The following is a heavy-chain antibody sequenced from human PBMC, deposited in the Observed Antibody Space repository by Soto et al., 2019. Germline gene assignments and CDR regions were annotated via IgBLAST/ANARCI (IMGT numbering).Heavy chain of an antibody. V-gene: IGHV1-46*01. Sequence: QVQLVQSGAEVKEPGASVKVSCKASGYSFTSYYMHWVRQAPGQGPEWLGVIDASRGTTSYSQKFQDRVTMTMATSTTTFYMELNSLKSEDTAVYYCARLATGNPPLYLDYWGQGTLIIVSS. CDR2: IDASRGTT. D-gene: IGHD3-16*01. J-gene: IGHJ4*02. CDR3: ARLATGNPPLYLDY. CDR1: GYSFTSYY.